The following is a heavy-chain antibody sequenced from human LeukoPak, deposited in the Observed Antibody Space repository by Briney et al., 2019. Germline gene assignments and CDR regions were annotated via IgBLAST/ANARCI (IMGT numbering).Heavy chain of an antibody. CDR2: IIPIFGTA. CDR3: ATSPEVYGTYYFDY. Sequence: SVKVSCKASGGTFSNYAISWVRQAPGQGLEWMGRIIPIFGTANYAQKFQGRVTITTDESTSTAYMELSSLRSEDTAVYYCATSPEVYGTYYFDYWGQGTLVTVSS. V-gene: IGHV1-69*05. J-gene: IGHJ4*02. D-gene: IGHD2-8*01. CDR1: GGTFSNYA.